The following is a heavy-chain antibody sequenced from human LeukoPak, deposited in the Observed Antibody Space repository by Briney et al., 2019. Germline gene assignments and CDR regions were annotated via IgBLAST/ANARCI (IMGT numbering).Heavy chain of an antibody. V-gene: IGHV4-38-2*02. CDR2: IYHSGSP. J-gene: IGHJ5*02. CDR3: ARGRGMAAAGTGWFDP. CDR1: GYSISSGYY. Sequence: PSETLSLTCTVSGYSISSGYYWGWIRQPPGKGLEWIGSIYHSGSPYYNPSLKSRVTISVDTSKNQFSLKLSSVTAADTAVYYCARGRGMAAAGTGWFDPWGQGTLVTVSS. D-gene: IGHD6-13*01.